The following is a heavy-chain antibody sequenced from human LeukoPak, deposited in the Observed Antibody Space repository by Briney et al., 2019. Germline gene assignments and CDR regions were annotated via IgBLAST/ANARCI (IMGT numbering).Heavy chain of an antibody. V-gene: IGHV1-3*01. D-gene: IGHD1-26*01. J-gene: IGHJ3*02. Sequence: GASVKVSCKASGYTFTSYAMHWVRQAPGQRLEWMEWINAGNGNTKYSQKFQGRVTITRDTSASTAYMELSSLRSEDTAVYYCARVSGSLPDLDAFDIWGQGTMVTVSS. CDR2: INAGNGNT. CDR1: GYTFTSYA. CDR3: ARVSGSLPDLDAFDI.